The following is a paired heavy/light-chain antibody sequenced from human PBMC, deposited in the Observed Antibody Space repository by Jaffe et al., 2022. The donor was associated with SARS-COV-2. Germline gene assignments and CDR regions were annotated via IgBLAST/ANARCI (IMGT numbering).Light chain of an antibody. CDR3: QQYNDWPLT. Sequence: ETVMTQSPATLSVSPGDRATLSCRASQSVGTRLAWYQQKPGQAPRLLIYAVSNRATGIPARFSGSESGTDFTLTISSLQSEDFAMYYCQQYNDWPLTFGGGTKVEIK. V-gene: IGKV3-15*01. CDR1: QSVGTR. CDR2: AVS. J-gene: IGKJ4*01.
Heavy chain of an antibody. CDR2: ISDTGAFI. J-gene: IGHJ4*02. CDR1: GISLGNYH. Sequence: EVQLLESGGGLIQPGGSLRLSCAVSGISLGNYHMSWVRQVPGKGLEWVALISDTGAFIKYADSVRGRFTISRDTSKNTVFLQMDNLRAEDTAVYFCAGDFLAGGGYIHFFGYWGQGDLVTVSS. CDR3: AGDFLAGGGYIHFFGY. V-gene: IGHV3-23*01. D-gene: IGHD2-15*01.